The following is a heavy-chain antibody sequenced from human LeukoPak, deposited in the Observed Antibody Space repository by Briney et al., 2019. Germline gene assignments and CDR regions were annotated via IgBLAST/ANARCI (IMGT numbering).Heavy chain of an antibody. J-gene: IGHJ4*02. V-gene: IGHV1-2*02. Sequence: ASVKVSCKASGYIFTGDYLHWVRQAPGQGLEWMGWLNPNSGDTRYAQKFQGRVTMTRDTSISTAYMELSSLRSDDTAVYYCTRDYSGSFGDYWGQGTVDVVSS. D-gene: IGHD6-19*01. CDR1: GYIFTGDY. CDR2: LNPNSGDT. CDR3: TRDYSGSFGDY.